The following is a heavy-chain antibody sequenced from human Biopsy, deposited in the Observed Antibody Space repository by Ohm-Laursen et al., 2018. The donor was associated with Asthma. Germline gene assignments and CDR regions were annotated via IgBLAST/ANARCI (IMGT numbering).Heavy chain of an antibody. V-gene: IGHV3-30*18. CDR1: GFNFHNYG. CDR3: AKDRVAGRSYYFDY. Sequence: SLRLSCSASGFNFHNYGMNWVRRAPGRGLEWVAQILFDGRKINYPDSVKGRFTISRDNSKNMVYLQMNSLRPEDTAVYYCAKDRVAGRSYYFDYWGQGTLVTVSS. D-gene: IGHD6-13*01. CDR2: ILFDGRKI. J-gene: IGHJ4*02.